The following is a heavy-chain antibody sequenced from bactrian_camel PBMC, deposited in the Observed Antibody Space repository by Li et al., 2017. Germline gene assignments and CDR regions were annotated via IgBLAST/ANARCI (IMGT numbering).Heavy chain of an antibody. CDR2: IYTGGGAT. D-gene: IGHD3*01. CDR1: GRMYVSHC. Sequence: HVQLVESGGGSVQAGGSLRLTCEASGRMYVSHCMGWFRQAPGKEREGVAMIYTGGGATYHADSVRGRFTISRDYRTNALYLQMNDLKPEDTAMYYCAVVLMLTTAPLRADEYTYWGRGTQVTVS. V-gene: IGHV3S1*01. J-gene: IGHJ4*01. CDR3: AVVLMLTTAPLRADEYTY.